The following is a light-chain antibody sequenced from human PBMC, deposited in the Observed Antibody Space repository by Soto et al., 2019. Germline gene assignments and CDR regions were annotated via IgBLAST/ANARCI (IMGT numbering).Light chain of an antibody. CDR1: QSVSNN. CDR2: GAS. CDR3: QQYGRSPLFT. V-gene: IGKV3-15*01. Sequence: EIVMTQSPAILSVSPGDRATLSCRAGQSVSNNLAWYQQKPGQTPRLVIYGASNRATGVPARFSGSGSGTDFTLTISSLQSEDFAVYYCQQYGRSPLFTFGPGTKVDIK. J-gene: IGKJ3*01.